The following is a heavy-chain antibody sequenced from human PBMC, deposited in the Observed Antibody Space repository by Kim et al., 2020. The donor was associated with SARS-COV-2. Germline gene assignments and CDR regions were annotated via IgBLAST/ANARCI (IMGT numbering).Heavy chain of an antibody. Sequence: GGSLRLSCAASGFTISSYAMHWVRQAPGKGLEWVAVISYDGSNKYYADSVKGRFTISRDNSKNTLYLQMNSLRAEDTAVYYCARVGVVVPAYYYDYGMDV. D-gene: IGHD2-2*01. V-gene: IGHV3-30-3*01. J-gene: IGHJ6*01. CDR3: ARVGVVVPAYYYDYGMDV. CDR1: GFTISSYA. CDR2: ISYDGSNK.